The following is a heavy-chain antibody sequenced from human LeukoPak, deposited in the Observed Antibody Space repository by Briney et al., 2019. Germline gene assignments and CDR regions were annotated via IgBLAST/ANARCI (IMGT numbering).Heavy chain of an antibody. Sequence: PSETLSLTCAVSGGSISSSDYYWGWIRQPPGKGLEWIGWIYYSGSTYYSPSLKSRVTISKDTSKNQFSLKVTAVTAADTAVYYCARRRWASSNVDYWGQGTLVTVSS. CDR2: IYYSGST. CDR3: ARRRWASSNVDY. J-gene: IGHJ4*02. CDR1: GGSISSSDYY. V-gene: IGHV4-39*01. D-gene: IGHD1-1*01.